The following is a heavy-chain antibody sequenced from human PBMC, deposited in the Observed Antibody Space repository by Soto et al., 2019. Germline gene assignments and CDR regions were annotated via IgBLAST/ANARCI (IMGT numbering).Heavy chain of an antibody. CDR1: GYTFIRYG. Sequence: QVQLVQSAAEVKKPGASVTVSCQASGYTFIRYGITWVRQAPGQGLEWMGWISPYNDYTIYAQKFQGRLTMTTDTSTRITYRALRGLKSDDTAVYYCARGGYYDNSWGKLSHYGLDVWDQGTSVTVSS. D-gene: IGHD3-16*01. CDR2: ISPYNDYT. J-gene: IGHJ6*02. V-gene: IGHV1-18*01. CDR3: ARGGYYDNSWGKLSHYGLDV.